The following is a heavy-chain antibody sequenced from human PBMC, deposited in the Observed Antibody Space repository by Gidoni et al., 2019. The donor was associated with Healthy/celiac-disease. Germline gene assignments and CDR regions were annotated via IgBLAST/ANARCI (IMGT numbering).Heavy chain of an antibody. CDR1: GFPFSSYA. CDR2: ISGSGGST. V-gene: IGHV3-23*01. D-gene: IGHD2-15*01. J-gene: IGHJ5*02. Sequence: EVQLLESGGGLVQPGGSLRLSCAASGFPFSSYAMRWVRQAPGKGLEWVSAISGSGGSTYYADSVKGRFTISRDNSKNTLYLQMNSLRAEDTAVYYCARLVVAATNWFDPWGQGTLVTVSS. CDR3: ARLVVAATNWFDP.